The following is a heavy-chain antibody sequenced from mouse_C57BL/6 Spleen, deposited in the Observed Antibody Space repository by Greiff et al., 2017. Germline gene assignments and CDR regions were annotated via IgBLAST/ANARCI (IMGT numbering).Heavy chain of an antibody. Sequence: QVQLQQSGAELARPGASVKLSCKASGYTFTSYGISWVKQRTGQGLEWIGEIYPRSGNTYYNEKFKGKATLTADKSSSTAYMELRSLTSEDSAVYFGARDRDGYYWFAYWGQGTLVTVSA. CDR2: IYPRSGNT. CDR3: ARDRDGYYWFAY. D-gene: IGHD2-3*01. J-gene: IGHJ3*01. V-gene: IGHV1-81*01. CDR1: GYTFTSYG.